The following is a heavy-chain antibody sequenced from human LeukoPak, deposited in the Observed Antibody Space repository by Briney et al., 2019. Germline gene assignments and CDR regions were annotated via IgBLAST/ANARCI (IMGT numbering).Heavy chain of an antibody. V-gene: IGHV3-11*01. CDR3: ARTPYYYYYGMDV. J-gene: IGHJ6*02. Sequence: GGSLRLSCAASGFTFSDYYMSWIRQAPGKGLEWVSYISSSGSTIYYADSVKGQFTISRDNAKNSLYLQMNRLRAEDTAVYYCARTPYYYYYGMDVWGQGTTVTVSS. CDR2: ISSSGSTI. CDR1: GFTFSDYY.